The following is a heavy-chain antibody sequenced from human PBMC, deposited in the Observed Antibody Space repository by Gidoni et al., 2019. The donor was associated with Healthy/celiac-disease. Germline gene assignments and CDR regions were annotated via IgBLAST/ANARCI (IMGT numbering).Heavy chain of an antibody. CDR2: LYYSGTT. D-gene: IGHD2-15*01. CDR3: ARVIVVVVAATYYFDY. Sequence: QLQLQESGPGLVKPSATLSLTCTVSGGSISSISYYWGWILQPQGKGMEWLGSLYYSGTTYYKPSLKSRATISVDTSKNQFSLKLSSVTAADTAVYYCARVIVVVVAATYYFDYWGQGTLVTVSS. J-gene: IGHJ4*02. CDR1: GGSISSISYY. V-gene: IGHV4-39*01.